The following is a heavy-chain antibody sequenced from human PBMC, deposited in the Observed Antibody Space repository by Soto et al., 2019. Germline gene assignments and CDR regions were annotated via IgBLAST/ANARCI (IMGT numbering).Heavy chain of an antibody. CDR2: INHSGST. Sequence: SETLSLTCAVYGGSFSGYYWSWIRQPPGKGLELIGEINHSGSTNYNPSLKSRVTISVDTSKNQFSLKLSSVTAADTAVYYCARGARRGYCSGSSCQYYYYYGMDVWGQGTTVTVS. CDR1: GGSFSGYY. J-gene: IGHJ6*02. V-gene: IGHV4-34*01. D-gene: IGHD2-15*01. CDR3: ARGARRGYCSGSSCQYYYYYGMDV.